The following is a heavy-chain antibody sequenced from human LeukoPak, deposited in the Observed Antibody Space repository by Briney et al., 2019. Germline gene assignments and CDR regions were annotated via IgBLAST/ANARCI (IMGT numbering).Heavy chain of an antibody. V-gene: IGHV3-23*01. CDR2: TSGNGAKT. D-gene: IGHD1-1*01. Sequence: PGGSLRLSCAASGFPFSSYAMSWVRQAPGKGLEWVSATSGNGAKTYYADSVKGRFTISRDNSRNTLYLQMNSLRGEDTAVYYCARTQLDLDGFDIWGQGTTVTVSS. CDR1: GFPFSSYA. J-gene: IGHJ3*02. CDR3: ARTQLDLDGFDI.